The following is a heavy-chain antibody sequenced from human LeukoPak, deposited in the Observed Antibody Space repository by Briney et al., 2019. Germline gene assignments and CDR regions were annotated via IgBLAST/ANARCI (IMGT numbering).Heavy chain of an antibody. CDR2: IYTSGST. CDR1: GGPISGYY. CDR3: ARGIFGVPMDV. Sequence: SETLSLTCTVSGGPISGYYWNWIRQPAGKGLEWIGRIYTSGSTNYNPSLKSRVTMSVDTSKNQFSLKLSSVTAADTAVYYCARGIFGVPMDVWGKGTTVTVSS. V-gene: IGHV4-4*07. D-gene: IGHD3-3*01. J-gene: IGHJ6*04.